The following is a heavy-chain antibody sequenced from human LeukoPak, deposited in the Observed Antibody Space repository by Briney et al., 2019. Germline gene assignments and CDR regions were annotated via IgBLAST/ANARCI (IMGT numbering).Heavy chain of an antibody. CDR2: INHSGST. J-gene: IGHJ5*02. CDR1: GGSFSGYY. CDR3: ARGKGWFDP. V-gene: IGHV4-34*01. Sequence: SETLSLTCAVYGGSFSGYYWSWIRQPPGKGLEWIGEINHSGSTNYNPSLKSRVTISVDTSKNQFSLRLSSVTAADTAVYYCARGKGWFDPWGQGTLVTVSS.